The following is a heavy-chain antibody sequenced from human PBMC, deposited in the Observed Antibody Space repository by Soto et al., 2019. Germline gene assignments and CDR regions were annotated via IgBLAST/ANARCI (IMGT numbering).Heavy chain of an antibody. CDR1: GFTFSDYY. V-gene: IGHV3-11*01. CDR2: ITSNGRAM. Sequence: GGSLRLSCAASGFTFSDYYMSWIRQAPGKGLEWISYITSNGRAMSYADSVKGRFTISRDNAANSLYLQMNSLRVEDTAFYYCAREVSGSYSTFDSWGQGILVTVSS. J-gene: IGHJ4*02. CDR3: AREVSGSYSTFDS. D-gene: IGHD6-19*01.